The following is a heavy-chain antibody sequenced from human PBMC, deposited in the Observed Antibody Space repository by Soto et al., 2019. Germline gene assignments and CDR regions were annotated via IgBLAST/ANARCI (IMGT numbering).Heavy chain of an antibody. J-gene: IGHJ4*02. Sequence: SETLSLTCTVSGGSISSYYWSWIRQPPGKGLEWIGYIYYSGSTNYNPSLKSRVTISVDTSKNQFSLKLSSVTAADTAVYYCARHSYDILTDFDYWGQGTLVTVSS. V-gene: IGHV4-59*08. CDR3: ARHSYDILTDFDY. D-gene: IGHD3-9*01. CDR2: IYYSGST. CDR1: GGSISSYY.